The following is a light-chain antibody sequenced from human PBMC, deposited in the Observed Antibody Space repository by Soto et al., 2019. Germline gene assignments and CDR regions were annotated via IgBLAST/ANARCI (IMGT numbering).Light chain of an antibody. J-gene: IGKJ2*01. CDR2: AAS. Sequence: DIQMPQSPSSLSASVGDRVTITCRASQSISTFLNWYQQKPGKAPKLLIYAASRLQSGVPSRFSGSGSGTDFTLTISSLQPEDFSTYYCQQRYSKPYTFGYGTKLEIK. CDR3: QQRYSKPYT. CDR1: QSISTF. V-gene: IGKV1-39*01.